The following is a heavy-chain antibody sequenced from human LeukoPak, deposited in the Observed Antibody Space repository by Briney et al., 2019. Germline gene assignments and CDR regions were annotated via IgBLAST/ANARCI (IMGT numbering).Heavy chain of an antibody. CDR3: AKDDYYDSSGPDY. CDR1: GFTFSSYG. J-gene: IGHJ4*02. D-gene: IGHD3-22*01. V-gene: IGHV3-30*02. Sequence: GGSLRLSCAASGFTFSSYGMHWVRQAPGKGLEWVAFIRYDGSNKYYADSVKGRFTISRDNSKNTLYLQMNSLRAEDTAVYYCAKDDYYDSSGPDYWGQGTLVTVSS. CDR2: IRYDGSNK.